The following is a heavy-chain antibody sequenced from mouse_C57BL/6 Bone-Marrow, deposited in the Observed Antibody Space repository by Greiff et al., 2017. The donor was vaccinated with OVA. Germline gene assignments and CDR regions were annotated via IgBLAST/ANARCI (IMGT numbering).Heavy chain of an antibody. CDR1: GYTFTEYT. V-gene: IGHV1-62-2*01. D-gene: IGHD1-1*01. Sequence: QVHVKQSGAELVKPGASVKLSCKSSGYTFTEYTIHWVKQRSGQGLEWIGWFYPGSGSIKYNEKFKDKATLTADKSSSTVYMELSRLTSEDSAVYFCARHKTLYGSTYYFDYWGQGTTLTVSS. CDR3: ARHKTLYGSTYYFDY. CDR2: FYPGSGSI. J-gene: IGHJ2*01.